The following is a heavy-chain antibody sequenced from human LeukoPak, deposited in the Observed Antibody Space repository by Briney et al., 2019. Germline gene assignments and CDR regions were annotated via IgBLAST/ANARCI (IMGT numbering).Heavy chain of an antibody. J-gene: IGHJ5*02. CDR3: AREVHYYGSGTYFFWFDP. Sequence: SETLSLTCTVSGGSISNYCWSWIRQSAGKGLEWIGRIYITGSTNYNPSLKSRVSMSLDTSKNQVSLKLTSVTAADTAIYYCAREVHYYGSGTYFFWFDPWGQGTLVTVSS. CDR1: GGSISNYC. CDR2: IYITGST. D-gene: IGHD3-10*01. V-gene: IGHV4-4*07.